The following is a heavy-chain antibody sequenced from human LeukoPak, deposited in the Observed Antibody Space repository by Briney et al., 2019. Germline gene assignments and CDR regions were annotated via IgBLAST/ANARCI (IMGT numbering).Heavy chain of an antibody. Sequence: PGGSLRLSXAASGFTFSSYWMRSVRQAPGKGLEWLANMKYDGSEKYYVDSVKGRFTISRDNAKNSLYLQMNSLRAEDTAVYYCARDIEAAGLFLDYWGQGTLVTVSS. D-gene: IGHD6-13*01. CDR2: MKYDGSEK. CDR1: GFTFSSYW. V-gene: IGHV3-7*01. J-gene: IGHJ4*02. CDR3: ARDIEAAGLFLDY.